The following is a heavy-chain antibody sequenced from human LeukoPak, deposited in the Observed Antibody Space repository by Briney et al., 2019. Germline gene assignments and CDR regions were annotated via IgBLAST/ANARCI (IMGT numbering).Heavy chain of an antibody. V-gene: IGHV3-23*01. Sequence: GGSLRLSCAASGFTFSSYAMSWVRQAPGKGLEWVSAISGSGGSTYYADSVKGRFTISRDNSKNTLYLQMNSLGAEDTAVYYCAKAELLWGCFGYWGQGTLVTVSS. D-gene: IGHD2-2*01. J-gene: IGHJ4*02. CDR3: AKAELLWGCFGY. CDR2: ISGSGGST. CDR1: GFTFSSYA.